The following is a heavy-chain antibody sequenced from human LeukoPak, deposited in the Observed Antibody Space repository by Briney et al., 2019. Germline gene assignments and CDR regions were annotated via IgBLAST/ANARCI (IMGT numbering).Heavy chain of an antibody. CDR2: ISGGGGST. Sequence: PGGSLRLSCAASGFTFSSYAMNWVRQAPGKGLEWVSAISGGGGSTYYADSVKGRFTISRDHSKNTPYQQMNSLRAEDTAVYYCAKTCGGDCYSTFDYWGQGTLVTVSS. V-gene: IGHV3-23*01. D-gene: IGHD2-21*02. CDR3: AKTCGGDCYSTFDY. CDR1: GFTFSSYA. J-gene: IGHJ4*02.